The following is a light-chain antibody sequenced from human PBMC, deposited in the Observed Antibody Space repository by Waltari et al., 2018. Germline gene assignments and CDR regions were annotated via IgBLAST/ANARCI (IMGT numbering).Light chain of an antibody. Sequence: DIVMTQSPDSLAVSLGERATINCKSSQSVLYSANNKYYLAWYQQKPGQPPKLLIDWASTLEAGVPDRFSGSGSGTDFTLTISGLQAEDVAVYYCQQHDSTLTGTFGQGTKVEIK. CDR2: WAS. J-gene: IGKJ1*01. CDR3: QQHDSTLTGT. CDR1: QSVLYSANNKYY. V-gene: IGKV4-1*01.